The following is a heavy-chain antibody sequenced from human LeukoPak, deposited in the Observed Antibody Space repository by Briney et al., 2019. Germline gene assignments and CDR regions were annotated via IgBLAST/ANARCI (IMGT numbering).Heavy chain of an antibody. Sequence: SETLSLTCIVSGGSISRGSYYWHWIRQPGGKGLEWIGRIYNSGTTNYNPSLNSRVTISTDMSKNQISLKLSSVTAADTAVYYCARQTFGVLYFDSWGQGTLVVVSS. J-gene: IGHJ4*02. CDR2: IYNSGTT. D-gene: IGHD3-10*01. CDR1: GGSISRGSYY. CDR3: ARQTFGVLYFDS. V-gene: IGHV4-61*02.